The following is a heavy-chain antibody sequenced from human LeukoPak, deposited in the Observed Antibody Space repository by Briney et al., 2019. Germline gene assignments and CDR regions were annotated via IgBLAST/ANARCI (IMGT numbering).Heavy chain of an antibody. CDR1: GFNFGTYW. D-gene: IGHD2-15*01. J-gene: IGHJ3*01. V-gene: IGHV3-7*01. Sequence: PGGSLRLSCAGSGFNFGTYWMTWVRQAPGKGLEWVATIREDGGEQYYVDSVKGRFTVSRDNANNSLYLQMNSLRAEDSAVYFCARDPDVNVVRVFNTFDVWGRGTTVSVSS. CDR2: IREDGGEQ. CDR3: ARDPDVNVVRVFNTFDV.